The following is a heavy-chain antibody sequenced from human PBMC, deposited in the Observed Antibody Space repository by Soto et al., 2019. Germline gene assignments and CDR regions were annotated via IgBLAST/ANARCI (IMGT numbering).Heavy chain of an antibody. CDR3: ARGRRYCSGGSCLISWFDP. CDR2: INPNSGGT. Sequence: AAVKVSCKASGYTFTGYYMHWVRQAPGQGXEWMGWINPNSGGTNYAQKFQGRVTMTRDTSISTAYMELSRLRSDDTAVYYCARGRRYCSGGSCLISWFDPWGQGPLVTVSS. CDR1: GYTFTGYY. V-gene: IGHV1-2*02. J-gene: IGHJ5*02. D-gene: IGHD2-15*01.